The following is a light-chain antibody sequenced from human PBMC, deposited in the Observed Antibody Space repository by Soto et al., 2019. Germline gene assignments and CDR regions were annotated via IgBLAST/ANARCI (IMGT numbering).Light chain of an antibody. V-gene: IGKV1-5*01. CDR1: ESISNW. Sequence: DIQMTQSPSILSASVGDRVAITCRASESISNWLAWYQQKPGEAPKVLIYDASRLQSGVPERFSGSGSGTEFTLTISSLQADDLATYYCQQYKSYSYTFGQGTNLEI. CDR2: DAS. CDR3: QQYKSYSYT. J-gene: IGKJ2*01.